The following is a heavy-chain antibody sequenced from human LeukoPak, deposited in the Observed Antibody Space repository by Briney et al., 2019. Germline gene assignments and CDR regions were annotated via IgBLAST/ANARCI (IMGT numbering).Heavy chain of an antibody. J-gene: IGHJ6*03. CDR1: GFPFSSYG. CDR3: AKPGIGSNYYMDV. Sequence: PGGSLRLSCAASGFPFSSYGMFWVRQAPGKGLEWLAYIRYDGSNTKYADSVKGRFTISRDNSKNTLDLQMNSLRAEDTAVYYCAKPGIGSNYYMDVWGKGTTVTVSS. D-gene: IGHD2-8*01. V-gene: IGHV3-30*02. CDR2: IRYDGSNT.